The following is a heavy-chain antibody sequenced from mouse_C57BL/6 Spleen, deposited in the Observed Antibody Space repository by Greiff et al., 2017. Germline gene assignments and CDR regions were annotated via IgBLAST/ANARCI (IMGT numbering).Heavy chain of an antibody. V-gene: IGHV1-55*01. D-gene: IGHD1-1*01. CDR2: IYPGSGST. CDR1: GYTFTSYW. CDR3: ARARYYGSISGWYFDV. J-gene: IGHJ1*03. Sequence: QVQLQQPGAELVKPGASVKMSCKASGYTFTSYWITWVKQRPGQGLEWIGDIYPGSGSTNYNEKFKSKATLTVDTSSSTAYMQRSSLTSEDSAVYYCARARYYGSISGWYFDVWGTGTTVTVSS.